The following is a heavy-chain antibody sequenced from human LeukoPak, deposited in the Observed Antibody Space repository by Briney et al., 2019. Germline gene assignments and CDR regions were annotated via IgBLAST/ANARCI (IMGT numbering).Heavy chain of an antibody. J-gene: IGHJ4*02. Sequence: ASVKVSCKASGYTFTSYDINWVRQAPGQGLEWMGWINPSSGGTNCAQKFQGRVTMTRDTSTSTASMELSNLLSDDTAVYYCAVTWDQWGQGTLVTVSS. V-gene: IGHV1-2*02. CDR2: INPSSGGT. CDR3: AVTWDQ. CDR1: GYTFTSYD. D-gene: IGHD1-26*01.